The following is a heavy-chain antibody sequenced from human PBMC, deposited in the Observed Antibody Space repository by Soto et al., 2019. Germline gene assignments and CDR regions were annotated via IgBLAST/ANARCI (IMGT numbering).Heavy chain of an antibody. J-gene: IGHJ6*02. D-gene: IGHD6-13*01. V-gene: IGHV5-51*01. CDR1: GYRFTNYW. CDR3: ARMAAEGYYYYGMDV. Sequence: PGESLKISCKGSGYRFTNYWIAWVRQMPGKGLDWMGIIYPGDSNTRYSPSFQGQVTISADKSINTAYLQWGGLKASDTAMYYCARMAAEGYYYYGMDVWGQGTAVTVSS. CDR2: IYPGDSNT.